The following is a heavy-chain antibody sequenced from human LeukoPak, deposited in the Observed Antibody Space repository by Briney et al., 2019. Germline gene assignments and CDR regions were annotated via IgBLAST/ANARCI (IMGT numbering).Heavy chain of an antibody. CDR2: IGTAGDT. D-gene: IGHD2-15*01. V-gene: IGHV3-13*01. Sequence: GGSLRLSCAASGFIFGSYDMHWVRQATGKGLEWVSAIGTAGDTYYPGSVKGRFTISRENAKNSLYLQMNSLRAEDTAVYYCARAWGYCSGGSCYLDYWGQGTLVTVSS. J-gene: IGHJ4*02. CDR3: ARAWGYCSGGSCYLDY. CDR1: GFIFGSYD.